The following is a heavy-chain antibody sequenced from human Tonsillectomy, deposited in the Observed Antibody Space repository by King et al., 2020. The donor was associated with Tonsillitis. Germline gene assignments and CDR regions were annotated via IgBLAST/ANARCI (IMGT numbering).Heavy chain of an antibody. CDR3: ARGTGDFYFDY. J-gene: IGHJ4*01. Sequence: VQLQESGPGLLKPSQTLSLTCTVSGDSISSGGFYWSWIRQHPGKGLEWIGYIYYSGHPYYNPSLKSRVIISVDTSKTQFSLKLSSVTAADTAVFYCARGTGDFYFDYWGHGSLVTVSS. V-gene: IGHV4-31*03. D-gene: IGHD4-17*01. CDR1: GDSISSGGFY. CDR2: IYYSGHP.